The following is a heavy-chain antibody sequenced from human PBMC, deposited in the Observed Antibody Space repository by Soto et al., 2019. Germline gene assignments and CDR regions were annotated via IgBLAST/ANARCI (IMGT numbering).Heavy chain of an antibody. D-gene: IGHD3-10*01. CDR2: VSPTFRTS. V-gene: IGHV1-69*01. CDR1: GVSFNNNG. Sequence: QVQLVQSGAEVKKPGSSVKVSCKTSGVSFNNNGIGWGRQAPGHGLEWMGGVSPTFRTSNYARKFQGRISITADASTGTVNMELSSLTSEDTAQYYCARVLYYGSGSYSPYGMDVWGQGTTVTVSS. CDR3: ARVLYYGSGSYSPYGMDV. J-gene: IGHJ6*02.